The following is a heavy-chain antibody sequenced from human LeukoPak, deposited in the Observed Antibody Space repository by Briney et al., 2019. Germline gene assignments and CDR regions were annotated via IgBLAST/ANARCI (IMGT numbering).Heavy chain of an antibody. Sequence: GGSLRLSCAVTGFTFSNYGMHWVRQAPGKGLEWLAVIAYDGSHEHYVDSVKGRFIISRDNSKNTLYLQMNSLRGEDTAVYYCARDRNSASSNNWFDPWGQGTLVTVSS. J-gene: IGHJ5*02. D-gene: IGHD6-6*01. CDR2: IAYDGSHE. CDR1: GFTFSNYG. CDR3: ARDRNSASSNNWFDP. V-gene: IGHV3-30*03.